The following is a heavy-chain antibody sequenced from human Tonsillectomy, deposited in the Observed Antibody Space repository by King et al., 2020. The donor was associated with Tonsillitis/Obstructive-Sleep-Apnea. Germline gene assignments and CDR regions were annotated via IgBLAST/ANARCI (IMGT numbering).Heavy chain of an antibody. V-gene: IGHV3-48*02. CDR3: ARDIGGNGGYYYYYMDV. D-gene: IGHD3-16*01. CDR2: ISSSSSTI. J-gene: IGHJ6*03. CDR1: GFTFSSYS. Sequence: EVQLVESGGGLVQPGGSLRLTCAASGFTFSSYSMNWVRQAPGKGLEWGAYISSSSSTIYYADSVKGRFTISRDIAKNSQYLQMNSLRDEDTAVYYCARDIGGNGGYYYYYMDVWGKGTTVTVSS.